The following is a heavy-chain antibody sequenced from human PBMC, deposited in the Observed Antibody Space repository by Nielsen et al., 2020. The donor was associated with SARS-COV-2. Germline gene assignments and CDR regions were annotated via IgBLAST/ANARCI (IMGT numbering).Heavy chain of an antibody. CDR2: INPSGGST. CDR3: ARSSYYDFWSGYYSALAGGMDV. D-gene: IGHD3-3*01. V-gene: IGHV1-46*01. J-gene: IGHJ6*02. CDR1: GYTPTELS. Sequence: ASVQFSCKVSGYTPTELSMHWVRQAPGQGLEWMGIINPSGGSTSYAQKFQGRVTMTRDTSTSTVYMELSSLRSEDTAVYYCARSSYYDFWSGYYSALAGGMDVWGQGTTVTVSS.